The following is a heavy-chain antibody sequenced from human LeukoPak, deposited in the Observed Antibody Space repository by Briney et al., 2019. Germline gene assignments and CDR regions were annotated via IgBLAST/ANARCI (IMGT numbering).Heavy chain of an antibody. J-gene: IGHJ4*02. D-gene: IGHD1-26*01. CDR3: EREIYPYSGSYYGWDFDY. CDR1: GYTVTVYY. CDR2: INPNSGGR. Sequence: ASVTVSFKASGYTVTVYYMHWARQAPGQGLELMGWINPNSGGRNYAQKFQGRVTMNRDTSISTAYMELSRLRSDDAAVYYCEREIYPYSGSYYGWDFDYWGQGTLVSVSS. V-gene: IGHV1-2*02.